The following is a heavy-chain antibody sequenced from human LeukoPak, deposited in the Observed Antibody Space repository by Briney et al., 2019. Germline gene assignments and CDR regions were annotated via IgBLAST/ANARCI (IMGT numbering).Heavy chain of an antibody. CDR1: GFTFSNYA. J-gene: IGHJ4*02. V-gene: IGHV3-30*04. CDR2: MSYGGSNK. CDR3: ARETDTAMALDY. D-gene: IGHD5-18*01. Sequence: GRSLRLACAASGFTFSNYAMHWVRQAPGKGLEWVAVMSYGGSNKYYADSVKGRFTISRDNSKNTLYVQMNSLRVEDTAVYYCARETDTAMALDYWGQGTLVTVSS.